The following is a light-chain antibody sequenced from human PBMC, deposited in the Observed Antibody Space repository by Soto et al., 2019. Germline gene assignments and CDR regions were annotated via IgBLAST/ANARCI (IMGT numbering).Light chain of an antibody. CDR1: QSVSSSN. CDR2: AAS. V-gene: IGKV3-20*01. Sequence: GFAQSACTLSLYPGERATLSCRASQSVSSSNLAWYQQKPAQAPRLLIYAASRRAPGIPERFSGSGSGTDFTLTISRLEPEDFAVYYCQQYLTSPKPFGQGTNVDIK. CDR3: QQYLTSPKP. J-gene: IGKJ1*01.